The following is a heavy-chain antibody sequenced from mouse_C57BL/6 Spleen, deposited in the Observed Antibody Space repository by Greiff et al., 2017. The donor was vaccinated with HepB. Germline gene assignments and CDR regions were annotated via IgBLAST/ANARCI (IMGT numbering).Heavy chain of an antibody. CDR2: INPNYGTT. CDR1: GYSFTDYN. J-gene: IGHJ3*01. D-gene: IGHD3-2*02. CDR3: ARGVEQLRSAWFAY. V-gene: IGHV1-39*01. Sequence: EVQLQQSGPELVKPGASVKISCKASGYSFTDYNMNWVKQSNGKSLEWIGVINPNYGTTSYNQKFKGKATLTVDQSASTAYMQLNSLTSEDSAVYYCARGVEQLRSAWFAYWGQRTLVTVSA.